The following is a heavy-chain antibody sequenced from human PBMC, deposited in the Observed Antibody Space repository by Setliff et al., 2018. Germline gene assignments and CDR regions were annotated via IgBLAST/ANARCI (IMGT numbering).Heavy chain of an antibody. D-gene: IGHD2-15*01. J-gene: IGHJ3*02. CDR1: GYTFTSYG. CDR2: ISVYNGKT. V-gene: IGHV1-18*01. CDR3: AREAAGRTGSWAVNAFDI. Sequence: ASVKVSCKASGYTFTSYGFSWVRQAPGQGLEWMGWISVYNGKTKYAQKFQGRVTMTTDTSTSTAYMELRSLRSDDTAVYYCAREAAGRTGSWAVNAFDIWGQGTMVTVSS.